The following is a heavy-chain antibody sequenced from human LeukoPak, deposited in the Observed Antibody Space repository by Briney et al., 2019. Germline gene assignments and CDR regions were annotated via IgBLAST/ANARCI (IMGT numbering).Heavy chain of an antibody. J-gene: IGHJ4*02. Sequence: GGSLRLSRAASGFTFSSSAMSWVRQAPGKGLEWVSAISASGGSTYYADSVKGRFTISRDNSKNTLYLQLNSLRAEDTAVYYCAKALLGATRGIDYWGQGTLVTVSS. CDR2: ISASGGST. CDR3: AKALLGATRGIDY. V-gene: IGHV3-23*01. CDR1: GFTFSSSA. D-gene: IGHD1-26*01.